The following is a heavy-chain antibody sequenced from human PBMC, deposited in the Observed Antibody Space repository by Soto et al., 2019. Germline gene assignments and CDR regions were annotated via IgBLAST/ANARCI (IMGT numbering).Heavy chain of an antibody. J-gene: IGHJ6*02. CDR2: ISAYNGNT. D-gene: IGHD2-21*02. V-gene: IGHV1-18*04. CDR1: GYTFTSYG. Sequence: ASVKVSCKASGYTFTSYGISWVRQAPGQGLEWMGWISAYNGNTNYAQKLQGRVTMTTDTSTSTAYMELRSLRSDDTAVYYCARDRSGVVVTLNMGVWGQGTTGTVSS. CDR3: ARDRSGVVVTLNMGV.